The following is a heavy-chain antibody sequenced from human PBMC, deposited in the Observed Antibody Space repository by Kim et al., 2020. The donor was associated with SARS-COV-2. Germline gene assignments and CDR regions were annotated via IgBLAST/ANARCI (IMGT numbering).Heavy chain of an antibody. J-gene: IGHJ3*02. CDR3: ARDPYYFGSGEGRALDI. CDR2: IYHNGNT. Sequence: SETLSLTCAVSGGSFDIDNWWSWVRQPPGKGLEWIGEIYHNGNTNYNPSLKSRLTMTVDKSKNQFSLRLTSVTAADTAVYYCARDPYYFGSGEGRALDIWGPGTKVTVSS. CDR1: GGSFDIDNW. D-gene: IGHD3-10*01. V-gene: IGHV4-4*02.